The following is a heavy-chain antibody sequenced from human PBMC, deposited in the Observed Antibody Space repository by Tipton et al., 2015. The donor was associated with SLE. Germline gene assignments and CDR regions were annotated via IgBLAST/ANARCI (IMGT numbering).Heavy chain of an antibody. D-gene: IGHD6-13*01. CDR3: ARRKGPYSSSWYH. V-gene: IGHV4-4*07. CDR1: GGSISSYY. J-gene: IGHJ5*02. Sequence: TLSLTCTVSGGSISSYYWSWIRQPPGKGLEWIGRIYTSGSTNYNPSLKSRVTMSVDTSKNQFSLKLSSVTAADTAVYYCARRKGPYSSSWYHWGQGTLVTVSS. CDR2: IYTSGST.